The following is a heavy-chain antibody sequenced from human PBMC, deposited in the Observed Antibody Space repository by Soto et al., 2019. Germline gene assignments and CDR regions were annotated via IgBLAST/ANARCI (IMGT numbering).Heavy chain of an antibody. CDR2: IYYSGST. J-gene: IGHJ6*02. CDR3: ARVIRGDLGSGNLDGMDV. V-gene: IGHV4-31*03. Sequence: TSETLSLTCTVSGGSISSGGYYWSWIRQHPGKGLEWIGYIYYSGSTYYNPSLKSRVTISVDTSKNQFSLKLSSVTAADTAVYYCARVIRGDLGSGNLDGMDVWGQGTTVTVSS. D-gene: IGHD3-10*01. CDR1: GGSISSGGYY.